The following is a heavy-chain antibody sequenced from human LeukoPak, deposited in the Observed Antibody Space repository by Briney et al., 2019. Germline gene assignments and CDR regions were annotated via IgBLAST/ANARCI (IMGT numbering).Heavy chain of an antibody. Sequence: PGGSLRLSCVASGFTVSSNYMSWVRQAPGKGLEWVSAISGSGGSTYYADSVKGRFTISRDNSKNTLYLQMNSLRAEDTAVFYCAKAGSRWSNYYFDYWGQGTLVTVSS. CDR1: GFTVSSNY. V-gene: IGHV3-23*01. D-gene: IGHD5-24*01. J-gene: IGHJ4*02. CDR2: ISGSGGST. CDR3: AKAGSRWSNYYFDY.